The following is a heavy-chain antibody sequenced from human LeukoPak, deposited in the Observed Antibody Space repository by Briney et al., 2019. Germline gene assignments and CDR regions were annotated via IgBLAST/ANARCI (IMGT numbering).Heavy chain of an antibody. Sequence: GGSLRLSCTASGFTFSSYAMSWVRQAPGGGLEWVSAINGNDGRTYYADSVKGRFTISRDNARSSLYLQMSSLRVEDTAVYYCTRAAGIAAPGTRFDYFDYWGQGTLVTVSS. CDR2: INGNDGRT. CDR3: TRAAGIAAPGTRFDYFDY. D-gene: IGHD6-13*01. J-gene: IGHJ4*02. CDR1: GFTFSSYA. V-gene: IGHV3-23*01.